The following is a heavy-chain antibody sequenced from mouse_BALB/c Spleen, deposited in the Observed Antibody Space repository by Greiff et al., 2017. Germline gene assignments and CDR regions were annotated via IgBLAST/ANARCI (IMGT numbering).Heavy chain of an antibody. D-gene: IGHD1-1*01. J-gene: IGHJ2*01. CDR2: ISSGGST. Sequence: EVMLVESGGGLVKPGGSLKLSCAASGFTFSSYAMSWVRQTPEKRLEWVASISSGGSTYYPDSVKGRFTISRDNARNILYLQMSSLRSEDTAMYYCARGYGCSYFDYWGQGTTLTVSS. CDR1: GFTFSSYA. CDR3: ARGYGCSYFDY. V-gene: IGHV5-6-5*01.